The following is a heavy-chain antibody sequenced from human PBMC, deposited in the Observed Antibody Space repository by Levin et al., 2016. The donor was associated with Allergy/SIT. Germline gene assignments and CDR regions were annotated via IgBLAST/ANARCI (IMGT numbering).Heavy chain of an antibody. CDR2: IYYSGST. CDR1: GGSISSYY. Sequence: GSLRLSCTVSGGSISSYYWSWIRQPPGKGLEWIGYIYYSGSTNYNPSLKSRVTISVDTSKNQFSLKLSSVTAADTAVYYCARDQGAAAATWWFDPWGQGTLVTVSS. V-gene: IGHV4-59*01. J-gene: IGHJ5*02. CDR3: ARDQGAAAATWWFDP. D-gene: IGHD6-13*01.